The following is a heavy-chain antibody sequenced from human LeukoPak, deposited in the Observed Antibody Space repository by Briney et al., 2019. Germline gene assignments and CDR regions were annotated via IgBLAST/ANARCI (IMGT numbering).Heavy chain of an antibody. CDR1: GGSISSSSYY. D-gene: IGHD3-10*01. CDR3: ARGEEEVRYRRYNWFDP. CDR2: IYYSGST. J-gene: IGHJ5*02. V-gene: IGHV4-39*01. Sequence: PSETLSLTCTVSGGSISSSSYYWGWIRQPPGKGLEWIGSIYYSGSTYYNPSLKSRVTISVDTSKNQFSLKLSSVTAADTAVYYCARGEEEVRYRRYNWFDPWGQGTLDTVSS.